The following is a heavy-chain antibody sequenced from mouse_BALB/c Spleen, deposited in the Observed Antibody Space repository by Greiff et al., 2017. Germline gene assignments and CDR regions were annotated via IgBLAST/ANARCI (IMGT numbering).Heavy chain of an antibody. CDR2: ILPGSGST. CDR3: ARSGATMITAKFAY. J-gene: IGHJ3*01. CDR1: GYTFSSYW. D-gene: IGHD2-4*01. V-gene: IGHV1-9*01. Sequence: VQLQQSGAELMKPGASVKISCKATGYTFSSYWIEWVKQRPGHGLEWIGEILPGSGSTNYNEKFKGKATFTADTSSNTAYMQLSSLTSEDSAVYYCARSGATMITAKFAYWGQGTLVTVSA.